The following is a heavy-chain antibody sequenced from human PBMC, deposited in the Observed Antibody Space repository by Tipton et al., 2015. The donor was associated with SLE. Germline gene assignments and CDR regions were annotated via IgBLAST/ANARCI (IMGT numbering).Heavy chain of an antibody. CDR1: GYTFTTYG. CDR3: ARGVGDLSTSRNNDYFDL. V-gene: IGHV1-18*01. Sequence: QLVQSGAEVKKPGASVKVSCKASGYTFTTYGISWVRQAPGQGLEWMGWISAYSGNTNYAQKLQGRVTMTTDTSTSTAYLELSSLRPEDTAVYYCARGVGDLSTSRNNDYFDLWGRGTLVTVSS. CDR2: ISAYSGNT. D-gene: IGHD2-21*02. J-gene: IGHJ2*01.